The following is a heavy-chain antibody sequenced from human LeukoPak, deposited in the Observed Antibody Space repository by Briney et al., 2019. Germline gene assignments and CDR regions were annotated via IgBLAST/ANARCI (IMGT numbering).Heavy chain of an antibody. CDR3: ARTPFILRYSDTETYYYYGMDV. J-gene: IGHJ6*02. V-gene: IGHV2-70*01. CDR1: GFSLSTSGMC. D-gene: IGHD3-9*01. Sequence: SGPALVKPTQTLTLTCTFSGFSLSTSGMCVSWIRQPPGKALEWLALIDWDDDKYYSTSLKTRLTISKDTSKNQVVLTMTNMDPVDTATYYCARTPFILRYSDTETYYYYGMDVWGQGTTVTVSS. CDR2: IDWDDDK.